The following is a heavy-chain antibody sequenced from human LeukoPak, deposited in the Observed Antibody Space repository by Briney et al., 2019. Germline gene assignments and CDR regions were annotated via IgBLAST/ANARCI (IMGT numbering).Heavy chain of an antibody. CDR2: INHSGST. CDR1: GGSFSGYY. J-gene: IGHJ4*02. V-gene: IGHV4-34*01. CDR3: ARSGYLTNIDY. Sequence: PSETLSLTCAVYGGSFSGYYWSWIRQPPGKGLEWIGEINHSGSTYYNPSLKSRVTISVDTSKNQFSLKLSSVTAADTAVYYCARSGYLTNIDYWGQGTLVTVSS. D-gene: IGHD3-22*01.